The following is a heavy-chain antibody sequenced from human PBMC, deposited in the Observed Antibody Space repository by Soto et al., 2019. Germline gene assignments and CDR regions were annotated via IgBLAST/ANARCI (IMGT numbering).Heavy chain of an antibody. D-gene: IGHD2-15*01. CDR2: IYWDDDK. CDR1: GFSLTTTRMG. J-gene: IGHJ4*02. Sequence: ESVLRCEPAQTLTLTCAFSGFSLTTTRMGVAWIRQPPGKALEWLALIYWDDDKRYSPSLKNRLTVSKDTSTNRVVLTITNISPDDTGTYFCAHAGDFDLLSFDRWGPGTLVTVSS. V-gene: IGHV2-5*02. CDR3: AHAGDFDLLSFDR.